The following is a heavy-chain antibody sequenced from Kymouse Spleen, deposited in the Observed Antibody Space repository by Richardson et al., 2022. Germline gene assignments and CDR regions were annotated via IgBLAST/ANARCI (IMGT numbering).Heavy chain of an antibody. CDR3: AREPYTYSSSWYFDY. CDR2: IWYDGSNK. CDR1: GFTFSSYG. D-gene: IGHD6-13*01. J-gene: IGHJ4*02. Sequence: QVQLVESGGGVVQPGRSLRLSCAASGFTFSSYGMHWVRQAPGKGLEWVAVIWYDGSNKYYADSVKGRFTISRDNSKNTLYLQMNSLRAEDTAVYYCAREPYTYSSSWYFDYWGQGTLVTVSS. V-gene: IGHV3-33*01.